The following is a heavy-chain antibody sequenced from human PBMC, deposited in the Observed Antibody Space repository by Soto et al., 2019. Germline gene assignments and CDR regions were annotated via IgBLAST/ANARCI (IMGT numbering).Heavy chain of an antibody. CDR1: GLSFSDNS. V-gene: IGHV3-48*01. CDR3: VRSRWDY. J-gene: IGHJ4*02. CDR2: MSSTGNNI. D-gene: IGHD2-15*01. Sequence: EVQLVESGGGLVQPGGSLRLTCAAGGLSFSDNSMNWVRQAPGKGLEWVSYMSSTGNNIQYADSVKGRFTISRDNAKNSLSLQMNSLRLDDTAVYYCVRSRWDYWGQGTLVTVSS.